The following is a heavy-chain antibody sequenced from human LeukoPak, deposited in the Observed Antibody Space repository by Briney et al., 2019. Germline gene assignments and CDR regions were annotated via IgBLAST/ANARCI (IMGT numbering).Heavy chain of an antibody. Sequence: PGGSLRLSCAASGFTFSDYYMRWIRQAPGKGLECGAHTSSSGNTTYHADSVKGRVTISRDNANNSLYLQMNSLRAEDTAVYYCAELGITMIGGVWGKGTTVTISS. CDR1: GFTFSDYY. J-gene: IGHJ6*04. V-gene: IGHV3-11*04. CDR3: AELGITMIGGV. CDR2: TSSSGNTT. D-gene: IGHD3-10*02.